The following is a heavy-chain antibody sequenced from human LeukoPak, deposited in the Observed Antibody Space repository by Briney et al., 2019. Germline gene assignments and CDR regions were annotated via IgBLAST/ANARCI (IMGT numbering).Heavy chain of an antibody. CDR1: GYTFTGYY. CDR3: AREGVSRRAARTLLPAVPVY. J-gene: IGHJ4*02. V-gene: IGHV1-2*02. D-gene: IGHD6-6*01. CDR2: INPNSGGT. Sequence: ASVKVSCKASGYTFTGYYMHWVRQAPGQGLEWMGWINPNSGGTNYAQKFQGRVTMTRDTSISTAYMELSRLRSDDTAVYYCAREGVSRRAARTLLPAVPVYWGQGTLVTVSS.